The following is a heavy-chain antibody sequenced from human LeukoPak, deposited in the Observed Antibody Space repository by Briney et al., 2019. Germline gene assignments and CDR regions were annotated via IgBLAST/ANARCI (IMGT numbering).Heavy chain of an antibody. D-gene: IGHD6-13*01. V-gene: IGHV1-69*02. CDR3: ARVIGSSSFNWFDP. Sequence: SVKVSCKASGGTFSSYTISWVRRAPGQGLEWMGRIIPILGIANYAQRFQGRVTITADKSTSTAYMELSSLRSEDTAVYYCARVIGSSSFNWFDPWGQGTLVTVSS. CDR2: IIPILGIA. CDR1: GGTFSSYT. J-gene: IGHJ5*02.